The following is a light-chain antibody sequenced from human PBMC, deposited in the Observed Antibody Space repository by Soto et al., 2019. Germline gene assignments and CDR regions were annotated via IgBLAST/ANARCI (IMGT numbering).Light chain of an antibody. CDR1: QIVNSNY. J-gene: IGKJ1*01. CDR2: GEY. Sequence: ENVLRQSPGSLSLSPWERATLSCSVSQIVNSNYLAWYQEKPGQAFRLLIFGEYSRATGIPDRFSGSGSGTDFTLTIRRLEPEDFAVYYCQQYDNWPWTFGQGTKVDI. CDR3: QQYDNWPWT. V-gene: IGKV3-20*01.